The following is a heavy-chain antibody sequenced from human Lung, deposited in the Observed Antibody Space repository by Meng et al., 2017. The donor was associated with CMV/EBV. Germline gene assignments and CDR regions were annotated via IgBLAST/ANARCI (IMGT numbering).Heavy chain of an antibody. CDR1: GFTFSSYS. J-gene: IGHJ4*02. D-gene: IGHD3-3*01. Sequence: ESLKISCAASGFTFSSYSMNWVRQAPGKGLEWVSSISSNSSYRYYADSVKGRFTVSRDNAKNSLYLQMNSLRAEDTAVYYCARDLRNPPTSFGGVRTHVRYFDSWGQGTLVTVSS. CDR2: ISSNSSYR. V-gene: IGHV3-21*01. CDR3: ARDLRNPPTSFGGVRTHVRYFDS.